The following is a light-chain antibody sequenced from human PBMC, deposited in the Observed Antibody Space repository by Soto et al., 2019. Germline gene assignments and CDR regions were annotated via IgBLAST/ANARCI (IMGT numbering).Light chain of an antibody. Sequence: DIQMTQSPSTLSASIWDRVTITCRATLNINNWIAWYQQKPEKAPKFLIYDASTLESGVPSRFGGSGCGTEFSLTISSLEPDDFGSYYCQHMRTFGQGDKVDMK. J-gene: IGKJ1*01. V-gene: IGKV1-5*01. CDR1: LNINNW. CDR3: QHMRT. CDR2: DAS.